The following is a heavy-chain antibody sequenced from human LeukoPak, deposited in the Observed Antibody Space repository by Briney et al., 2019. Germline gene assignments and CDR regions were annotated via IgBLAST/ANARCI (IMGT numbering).Heavy chain of an antibody. CDR2: INPNSGDT. D-gene: IGHD2-2*01. V-gene: IGHV1-2*02. Sequence: ASVKVSCKTSGYTFSDHYMQWVRQAPGQVFEWLGWINPNSGDTSYARKFRGRVTMTRDMSLSTAYMELSRLTFDDTAAYYCARDAAGLVVPAATNDYWGQGTLVTVSS. J-gene: IGHJ4*02. CDR1: GYTFSDHY. CDR3: ARDAAGLVVPAATNDY.